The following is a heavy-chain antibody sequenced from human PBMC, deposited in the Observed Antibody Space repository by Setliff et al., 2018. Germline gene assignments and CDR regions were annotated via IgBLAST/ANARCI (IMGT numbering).Heavy chain of an antibody. Sequence: GGSLRLSCAASGFTVSNNYMNWVRQAPGKGLEWVAVIWHDGGNKYHADSVKGRFTLSRDNSKNTMYLQMNSLRAEDTATYYCARSENCFSTHCSPYDYWGQGTLVTVSS. CDR1: GFTVSNNY. J-gene: IGHJ4*02. CDR2: IWHDGGNK. CDR3: ARSENCFSTHCSPYDY. V-gene: IGHV3-33*08. D-gene: IGHD2-2*01.